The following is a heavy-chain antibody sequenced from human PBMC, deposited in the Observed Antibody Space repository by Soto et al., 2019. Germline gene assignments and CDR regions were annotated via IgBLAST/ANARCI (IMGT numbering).Heavy chain of an antibody. J-gene: IGHJ4*02. CDR2: IYPGDSDT. CDR3: ARQSMADY. V-gene: IGHV5-51*01. Sequence: GQYLKLSCTGSGYIFTSYWSAWVRQMPGRGLEWMGIIYPGDSDTRYSPSFEGQVTISADKSISTSYLQWSSLKASDTAIYSCARQSMADYWGQGTLVTVSA. CDR1: GYIFTSYW. D-gene: IGHD6-6*01.